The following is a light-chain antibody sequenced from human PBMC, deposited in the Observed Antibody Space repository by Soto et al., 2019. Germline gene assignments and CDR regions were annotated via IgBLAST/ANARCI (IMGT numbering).Light chain of an antibody. Sequence: DIQMTQSPSTLSSSVGDRVTITCRASQTISGRLAWYQQRPGKAPKLLIYDASSLESGVPSRFSGSGSGTEFTLAIDSLQHDDFATYYCQQYNSYPSAFGQGTKVEI. CDR2: DAS. CDR3: QQYNSYPSA. V-gene: IGKV1-5*01. J-gene: IGKJ1*01. CDR1: QTISGR.